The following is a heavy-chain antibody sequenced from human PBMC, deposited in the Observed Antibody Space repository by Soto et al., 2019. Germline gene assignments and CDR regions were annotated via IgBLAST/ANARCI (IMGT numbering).Heavy chain of an antibody. D-gene: IGHD5-18*01. CDR3: AKSGYSYGSSVYYYGMDV. Sequence: SLRLSCAASGFTFDDYAMHWVRQAPGKGLEWVSGISWNSGSIGYADSVKGRFTISRDNAKNSLYLQMNSLRAEDTALYYCAKSGYSYGSSVYYYGMDVWGQGTTVTVSS. J-gene: IGHJ6*02. CDR1: GFTFDDYA. CDR2: ISWNSGSI. V-gene: IGHV3-9*01.